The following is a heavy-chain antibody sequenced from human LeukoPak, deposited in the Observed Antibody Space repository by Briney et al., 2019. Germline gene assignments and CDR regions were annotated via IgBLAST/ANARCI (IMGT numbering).Heavy chain of an antibody. CDR2: IYYSGST. V-gene: IGHV4-59*08. J-gene: IGHJ4*02. CDR3: ERALRGETVTGHLQPFDY. CDR1: SCTISSYC. Sequence: KPSETLSLTCTVSSCTISSYCWNWLRQPPGKGLGWVGYIYYSGSTNYNPSLKSRVTISVDASKTPPSVKLSSMTALSTNSSFYERALRGETVTGHLQPFDYWGQGTLVTVSS. D-gene: IGHD3-10*01.